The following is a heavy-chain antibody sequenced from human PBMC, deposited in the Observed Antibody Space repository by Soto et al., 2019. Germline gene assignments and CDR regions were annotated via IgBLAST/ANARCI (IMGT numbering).Heavy chain of an antibody. CDR3: ARDGSPDPFDAFDI. D-gene: IGHD3-10*01. V-gene: IGHV4-4*07. J-gene: IGHJ3*02. Sequence: QVQLQESGPGLVKPSETLSLTCTVSGGSISSYYWSWIRQPAGKGLEWIGRIYTSGSTNYNPSLKSRVTMSVDTSTNQFSLKLSSVTAADTAVYYCARDGSPDPFDAFDIWGQGTMVTVSS. CDR2: IYTSGST. CDR1: GGSISSYY.